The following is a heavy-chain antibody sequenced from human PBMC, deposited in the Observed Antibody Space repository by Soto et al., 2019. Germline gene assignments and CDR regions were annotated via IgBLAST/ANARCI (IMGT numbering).Heavy chain of an antibody. J-gene: IGHJ6*02. Sequence: QVQLVQSGAEVRKPGASVKVSCKASGYTFTTYGISWVRQAPGQGLEWMGWISGYNGHTKYAQKIQGRVTMTTDTSTSTVEMDLRSLRSDDTAVYYCAREGEMPYYYYGLDVWGQGSTVTVSS. CDR2: ISGYNGHT. V-gene: IGHV1-18*01. CDR3: AREGEMPYYYYGLDV. D-gene: IGHD3-16*01. CDR1: GYTFTTYG.